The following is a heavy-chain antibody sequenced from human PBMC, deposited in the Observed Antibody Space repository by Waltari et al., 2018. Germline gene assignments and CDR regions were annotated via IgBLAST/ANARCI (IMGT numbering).Heavy chain of an antibody. J-gene: IGHJ4*02. CDR1: GASVTTAY. Sequence: QVQLQESGPGLVKPSETLSLTCTVSGASVTTAYWSWIRQPPGKGREWIGYIYSSGSTNYNPSRKSRVTISIDTSKNQCSLNLTAVTAADTAVYYCAKSKSGYSNDHFDYWGQGTLVTVSS. CDR3: AKSKSGYSNDHFDY. V-gene: IGHV4-59*02. D-gene: IGHD6-13*01. CDR2: IYSSGST.